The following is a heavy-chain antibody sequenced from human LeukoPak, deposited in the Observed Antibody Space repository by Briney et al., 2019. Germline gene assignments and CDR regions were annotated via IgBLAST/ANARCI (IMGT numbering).Heavy chain of an antibody. CDR2: IKSKTDGGTI. D-gene: IGHD3-9*01. V-gene: IGHV3-15*01. J-gene: IGHJ4*02. Sequence: TSGGSLRLSFAGSGXTFSNACMSWVRQGPGKGLEWVGRIKSKTDGGTIDYAAPVKGRFTISRDDSKSTLYLQTNSLKNEETAVYYCTTETGYSFDYWGQGTLVTVSS. CDR1: GXTFSNAC. CDR3: TTETGYSFDY.